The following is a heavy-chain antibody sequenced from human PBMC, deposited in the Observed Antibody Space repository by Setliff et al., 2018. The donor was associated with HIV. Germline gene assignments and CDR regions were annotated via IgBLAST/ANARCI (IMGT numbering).Heavy chain of an antibody. Sequence: GSLRLSCVASGFTFNNSAMGWVRHAPGRGLEWVSGISFSGRSTYYADSVKGRFTVSRDNSNNMLYLQMNILRVEDTAFYYCAIYGGGIYYWGQGTLVTVSS. CDR2: ISFSGRST. CDR1: GFTFNNSA. J-gene: IGHJ4*02. V-gene: IGHV3-23*01. CDR3: AIYGGGIYY. D-gene: IGHD1-26*01.